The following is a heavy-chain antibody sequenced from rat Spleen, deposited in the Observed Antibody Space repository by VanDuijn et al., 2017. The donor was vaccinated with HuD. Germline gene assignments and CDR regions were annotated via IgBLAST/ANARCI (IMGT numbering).Heavy chain of an antibody. Sequence: QVQLKESGPGLVQPSQTLSLTCTVSGFSLTSYHVHWVRQPPGKGLEWMGVMWSDGDTSYNSALKSRLSISRDTANSQVFLKMNSLQTEDTARYFCARSIRCTGFDYWGQGVMVAVSS. CDR2: MWSDGDT. V-gene: IGHV2-32*01. CDR1: GFSLTSYH. CDR3: ARSIRCTGFDY. D-gene: IGHD4-3*01. J-gene: IGHJ2*01.